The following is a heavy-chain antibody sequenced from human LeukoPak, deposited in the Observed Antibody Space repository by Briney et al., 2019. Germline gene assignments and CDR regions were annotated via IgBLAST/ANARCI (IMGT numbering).Heavy chain of an antibody. V-gene: IGHV3-48*03. D-gene: IGHD1-26*01. CDR1: GFTLSSYE. Sequence: GGSLRLSCAASGFTLSSYEMHWVRQAPGKGLDWVSYISSSGSTIYYADSVKGRFTISRENAKNSLRLQMNSLRAEDTAVYYCARHDSGSFSNAFDIWGHGTMVTASS. CDR2: ISSSGSTI. J-gene: IGHJ3*02. CDR3: ARHDSGSFSNAFDI.